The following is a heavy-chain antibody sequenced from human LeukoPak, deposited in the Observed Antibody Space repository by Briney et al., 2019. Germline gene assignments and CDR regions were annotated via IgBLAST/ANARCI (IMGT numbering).Heavy chain of an antibody. Sequence: GASVKVSCKASGYTFTSYSINWLRQAPGQGLEWMGRISVYSGNTKYAQIFQGRVTMSTDTSTSTAYMAMRSLRSDDTAVYYCGRDSGWNYGDDYWGQGTLVTVSS. V-gene: IGHV1-18*01. J-gene: IGHJ4*02. D-gene: IGHD1-7*01. CDR2: ISVYSGNT. CDR3: GRDSGWNYGDDY. CDR1: GYTFTSYS.